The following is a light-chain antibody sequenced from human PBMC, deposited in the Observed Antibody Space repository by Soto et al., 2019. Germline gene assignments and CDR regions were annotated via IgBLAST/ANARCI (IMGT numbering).Light chain of an antibody. CDR2: GAS. CDR3: QQYKYWSRT. Sequence: EVVMTQSPVLLSVTQGERATLSCRASQSLNSDLAWYQQKPGQPPRLLIHGASTRATGIPAKFSGSGSGTEFTLTISSVQSEDFAVYYCQQYKYWSRTFGQGTKV. V-gene: IGKV3-15*01. CDR1: QSLNSD. J-gene: IGKJ1*01.